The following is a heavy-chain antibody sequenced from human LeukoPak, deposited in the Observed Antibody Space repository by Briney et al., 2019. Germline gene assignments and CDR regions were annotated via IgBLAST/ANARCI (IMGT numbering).Heavy chain of an antibody. J-gene: IGHJ4*02. CDR2: INHSGST. D-gene: IGHD7-27*01. V-gene: IGHV4-34*01. CDR3: ARGEANRGYFDY. Sequence: SSETLSLPCAVYGGSFGGYYWSGIRQPTGKGLEWIGEINHSGSTNYYPSLKSRVTISVDTSENQFSLKLSSVTAAETAVYYCARGEANRGYFDYWGQGTLVTVAS. CDR1: GGSFGGYY.